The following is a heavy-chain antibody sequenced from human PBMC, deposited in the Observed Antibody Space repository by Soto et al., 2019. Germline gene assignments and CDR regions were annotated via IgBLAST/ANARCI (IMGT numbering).Heavy chain of an antibody. D-gene: IGHD2-21*02. CDR3: ARDHGNCGGDCYSSYYYGMDV. V-gene: IGHV3-66*01. Sequence: GGSLRLSCAASGFIVSSNYMSWVRQAPGKGLECISVIHSGGSTYYADSVKGRFTISRDNYKNTLYLQMNSLRAEDTAVYYCARDHGNCGGDCYSSYYYGMDVWGQGTTVTVSS. CDR1: GFIVSSNY. J-gene: IGHJ6*02. CDR2: IHSGGST.